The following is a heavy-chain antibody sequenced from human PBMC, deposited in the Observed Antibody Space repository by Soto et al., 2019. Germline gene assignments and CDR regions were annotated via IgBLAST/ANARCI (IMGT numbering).Heavy chain of an antibody. Sequence: GASVKVSCKASGYTFTGYYMHWVRQAPGQGLEWMGWINPNSGGTNYAQKFQGRVTMTRDTSISTAYMELSRLRSDDTAVYYCAREAIFGVAGIDYWGQGTLVTVSS. V-gene: IGHV1-2*02. CDR1: GYTFTGYY. J-gene: IGHJ4*02. CDR2: INPNSGGT. CDR3: AREAIFGVAGIDY. D-gene: IGHD3-3*01.